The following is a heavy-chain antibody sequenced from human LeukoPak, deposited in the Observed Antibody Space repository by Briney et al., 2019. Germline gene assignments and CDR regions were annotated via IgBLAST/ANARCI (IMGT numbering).Heavy chain of an antibody. Sequence: GGSLRLSCAASGFTFSSYAMSWVRQAPGKGLEWVSAISGSGGSTYYADSVKGRFTISRDNSKNTLFLQMNSLRAEDTAVYYCTRSYSGSFRDDFDISGQGTMVTVSS. CDR3: TRSYSGSFRDDFDI. CDR2: ISGSGGST. V-gene: IGHV3-23*01. D-gene: IGHD1-26*01. J-gene: IGHJ3*02. CDR1: GFTFSSYA.